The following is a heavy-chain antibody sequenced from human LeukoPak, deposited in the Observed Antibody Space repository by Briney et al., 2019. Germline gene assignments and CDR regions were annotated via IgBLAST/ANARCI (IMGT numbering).Heavy chain of an antibody. J-gene: IGHJ4*02. V-gene: IGHV1-46*01. D-gene: IGHD3-10*01. Sequence: ASVKVSCKASGYTFTSYYMHWVRQAPGQGLEWMGIISPSGGSTSYAQKFQGRVTMTRDTSTSTVYMELSSLRSEDTAVYYCAGGTGSGSHSRYYFDYWGQGTLVTVSS. CDR3: AGGTGSGSHSRYYFDY. CDR2: ISPSGGST. CDR1: GYTFTSYY.